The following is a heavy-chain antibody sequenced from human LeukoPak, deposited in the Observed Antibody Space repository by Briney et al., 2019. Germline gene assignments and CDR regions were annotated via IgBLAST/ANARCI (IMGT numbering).Heavy chain of an antibody. J-gene: IGHJ4*02. V-gene: IGHV4-39*01. D-gene: IGHD2-8*02. CDR2: IYYSGST. CDR1: GGSISSSTYY. Sequence: SETLSLTCTVSGGSISSSTYYWGWIRQPPGKGLEWIGSIYYSGSTYYNPSLKSRVTISVDTSKNQFSLKLSSVTAADTAVYYCARGSLVTGYWSDYWGQGTLVTVSS. CDR3: ARGSLVTGYWSDY.